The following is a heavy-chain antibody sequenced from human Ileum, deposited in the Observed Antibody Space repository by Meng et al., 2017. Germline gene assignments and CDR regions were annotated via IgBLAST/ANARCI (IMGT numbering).Heavy chain of an antibody. CDR2: ISGSGDYT. D-gene: IGHD3-10*01. J-gene: IGHJ4*02. CDR1: GFTFSNYG. CDR3: AKDSSLWFGNLVNYFDY. V-gene: IGHV3-23*01. Sequence: GESLKISCAASGFTFSNYGLTWVRQAPGKGLEWVSAISGSGDYTYYADSVRGRFTISRDNSKNTLSLQMNSLRAEDTAVYYCAKDSSLWFGNLVNYFDYWGQGTLVTVSS.